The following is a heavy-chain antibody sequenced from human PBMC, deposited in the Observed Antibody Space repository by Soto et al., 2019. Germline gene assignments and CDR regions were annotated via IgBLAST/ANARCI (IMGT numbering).Heavy chain of an antibody. J-gene: IGHJ4*02. D-gene: IGHD5-18*01. CDR3: ARLRYKAMTSSRGNSTDY. Sequence: PGESLKISCKGSGYSFTSYWISWVRQMPGKGLEWMGRIDPSDSYTNYSPSFQGHVTISADKSISTAYLQWSSLKASDTAMYYCARLRYKAMTSSRGNSTDYWGQGTLVTVSS. V-gene: IGHV5-10-1*01. CDR1: GYSFTSYW. CDR2: IDPSDSYT.